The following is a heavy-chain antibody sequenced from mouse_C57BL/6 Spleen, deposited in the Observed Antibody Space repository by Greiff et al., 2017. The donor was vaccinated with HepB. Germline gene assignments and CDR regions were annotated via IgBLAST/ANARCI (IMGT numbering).Heavy chain of an antibody. J-gene: IGHJ2*01. CDR2: IYPGSGST. CDR3: ASTEVYYDYDGH. D-gene: IGHD2-4*01. Sequence: QVHVKQPGAELVKPGASVKMSCKASGYTFTSYWITWVKQRPGQGLEWIGDIYPGSGSTNYNEKFKSKATLTVDTSSSTAYMQLSSLTSEDSAVYYCASTEVYYDYDGHWGQGTTLTVSS. V-gene: IGHV1-55*01. CDR1: GYTFTSYW.